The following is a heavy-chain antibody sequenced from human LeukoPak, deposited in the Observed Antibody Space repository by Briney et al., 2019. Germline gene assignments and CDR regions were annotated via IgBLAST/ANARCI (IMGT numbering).Heavy chain of an antibody. V-gene: IGHV3-30*02. CDR1: GFSFSSHA. D-gene: IGHD3-22*01. CDR2: ISYDGSTK. Sequence: GSLRLSCAASGFSFSSHAMHWVRQAPGKGLEGVAFISYDGSTKTYADSVKGRFTTSRDISLFLQMNSLRAEDTAVYYCAKDGVQTYYYDSSGSPISYFDYWGQGTLVTVSS. CDR3: AKDGVQTYYYDSSGSPISYFDY. J-gene: IGHJ4*02.